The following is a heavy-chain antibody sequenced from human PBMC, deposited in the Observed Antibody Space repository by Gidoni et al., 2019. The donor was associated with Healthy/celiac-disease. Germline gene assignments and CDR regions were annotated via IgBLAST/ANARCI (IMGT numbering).Heavy chain of an antibody. CDR2: ISGSGGST. D-gene: IGHD6-19*01. J-gene: IGHJ4*02. Sequence: EVQLLESGGGLVQPGGSLRLSCAASGFTFSSYAMSWVRQAPGKGLEWVSAISGSGGSTDYADSVKGRFTISRDNSKNTLYLQMNSLRAEDTAVYYCAQSSGWFTALDYWGQGTLVTVSS. CDR3: AQSSGWFTALDY. V-gene: IGHV3-23*01. CDR1: GFTFSSYA.